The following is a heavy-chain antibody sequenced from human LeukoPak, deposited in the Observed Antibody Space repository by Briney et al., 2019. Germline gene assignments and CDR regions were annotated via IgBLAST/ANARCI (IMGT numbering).Heavy chain of an antibody. CDR3: ARDTTADYYYYYMDV. J-gene: IGHJ6*03. Sequence: PSETLSLTCAVYGGSFSGYYWSWIRQPPGKGLEWIGEINHSGSTNYNPSLKSRVTISVDTSKNQFSLKLSSVTAADTAVYDCARDTTADYYYYYMDVWGKGTTVTVSS. CDR2: INHSGST. V-gene: IGHV4-34*01. D-gene: IGHD4-17*01. CDR1: GGSFSGYY.